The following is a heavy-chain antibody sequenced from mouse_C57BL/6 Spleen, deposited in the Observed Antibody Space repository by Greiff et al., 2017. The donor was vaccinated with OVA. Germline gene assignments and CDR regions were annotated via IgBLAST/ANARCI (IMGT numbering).Heavy chain of an antibody. CDR1: GYTFTSYW. CDR3: ARAEERLITTVPYGFAY. J-gene: IGHJ3*01. CDR2: IHPNSGST. D-gene: IGHD1-1*01. V-gene: IGHV1-64*01. Sequence: QVQLQQPGAELVKPGASVKLSCKASGYTFTSYWMHWVKQRPGQGLEWIGMIHPNSGSTNYNEKFKSKATLTVDKSSSTAYMQLSSLTSEDSAVYYCARAEERLITTVPYGFAYGGQGTLVSVAA.